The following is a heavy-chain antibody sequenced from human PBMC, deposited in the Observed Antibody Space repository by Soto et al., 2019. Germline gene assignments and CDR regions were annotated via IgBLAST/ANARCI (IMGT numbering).Heavy chain of an antibody. CDR3: AHPRGYGVFDAVDI. Sequence: GGSLRLSCAASGFISSTYAMNWVRQAPGKGLEWVAAISNSGGSTFYSESVRGRFTISRDNSINTLSLQMSSLRTEDTAVYYCAHPRGYGVFDAVDIWGQGTMVTVSS. D-gene: IGHD4-17*01. J-gene: IGHJ3*02. V-gene: IGHV3-23*01. CDR2: ISNSGGST. CDR1: GFISSTYA.